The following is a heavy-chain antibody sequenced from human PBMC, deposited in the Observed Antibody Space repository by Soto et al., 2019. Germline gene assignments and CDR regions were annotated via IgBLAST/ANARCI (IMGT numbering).Heavy chain of an antibody. CDR2: IYYSGST. CDR3: ASVGRYCANGECYEEGAQLDY. V-gene: IGHV4-30-4*02. Sequence: SEPLSLTCTFSGGSISSGDYYWSWIRQPPGRGLAWIGYIYYSGSTYYNPSLKSRVSRSVDTSKNHFSLKLSSVTAADTAVYYGASVGRYCANGECYEEGAQLDYWGQGTLVTVSS. J-gene: IGHJ4*02. CDR1: GGSISSGDYY. D-gene: IGHD2-8*01.